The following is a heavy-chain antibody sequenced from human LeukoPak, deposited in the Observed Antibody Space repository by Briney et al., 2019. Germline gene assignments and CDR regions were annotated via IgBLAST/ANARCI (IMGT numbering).Heavy chain of an antibody. CDR1: GGSISSYY. CDR2: VYYSGST. D-gene: IGHD4-17*01. Sequence: SETLSLTCTVSGGSISSYYWSWIRQPPGKGLEWIGYVYYSGSTSYNPSLKSRVTISVDTSKNQFSLKLSSVTAADTAVYYCARDSDYGDYVDYWGQGTLVTVSS. CDR3: ARDSDYGDYVDY. J-gene: IGHJ4*02. V-gene: IGHV4-59*12.